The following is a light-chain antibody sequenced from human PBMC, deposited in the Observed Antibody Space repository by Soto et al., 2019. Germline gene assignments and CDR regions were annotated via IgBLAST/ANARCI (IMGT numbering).Light chain of an antibody. CDR3: QQYNRYWT. J-gene: IGKJ1*01. Sequence: DIQMTQSPSTLSASVGDRVTITCRASQNVNNCLAWYQQKPGKAPKLLIHKASNLESGVPSRFSGSGSGTVFSLTISSLQPDDFATYYCQQYNRYWTFGQGTKVEIK. CDR2: KAS. CDR1: QNVNNC. V-gene: IGKV1-5*03.